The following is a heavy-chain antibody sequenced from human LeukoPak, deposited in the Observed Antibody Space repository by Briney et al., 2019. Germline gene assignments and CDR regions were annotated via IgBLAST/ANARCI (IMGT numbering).Heavy chain of an antibody. CDR2: VSSSGST. CDR3: ARDPHYSYGLFDY. Sequence: SETLSLTCSVSGDSISYFYWSWIRQAAGKGLEWIGRVSSSGSTDYNASLKSRVTISVDTSKNQFSLKLSSVTAADTAVYYCARDPHYSYGLFDYWGQGTLVTVSS. J-gene: IGHJ4*02. CDR1: GDSISYFY. V-gene: IGHV4-4*07. D-gene: IGHD5-18*01.